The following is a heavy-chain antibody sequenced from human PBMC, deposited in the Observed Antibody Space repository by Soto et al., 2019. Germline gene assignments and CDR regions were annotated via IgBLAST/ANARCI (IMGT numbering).Heavy chain of an antibody. CDR3: AKNSFILTGYYGY. J-gene: IGHJ4*02. Sequence: EVQLLESGGGLVQPGGSLRLSCAASGFTCSSYAMSWVRQAPGKGLEWVSAISGSGGSTYYADSVKGRFTISRDNSKNTLYLQMNSLRAEDTAVYYCAKNSFILTGYYGYWGQGTLVTVSS. CDR2: ISGSGGST. D-gene: IGHD3-9*01. CDR1: GFTCSSYA. V-gene: IGHV3-23*01.